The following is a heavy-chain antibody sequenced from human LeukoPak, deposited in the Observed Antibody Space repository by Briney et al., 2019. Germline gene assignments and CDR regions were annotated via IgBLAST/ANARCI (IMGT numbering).Heavy chain of an antibody. D-gene: IGHD5-24*01. V-gene: IGHV3-21*01. J-gene: IGHJ3*02. CDR1: NFAFSTYA. CDR2: TTGSGAGT. Sequence: GGSLRLSCAASNFAFSTYAMTWVRQAPGKGLEWVSSTTGSGAGTSYADSVKGRFTISRDNAKNSLYLQMNSLRAEDTAVYYCARVEMATIYAFDIWGQGTMVTVSS. CDR3: ARVEMATIYAFDI.